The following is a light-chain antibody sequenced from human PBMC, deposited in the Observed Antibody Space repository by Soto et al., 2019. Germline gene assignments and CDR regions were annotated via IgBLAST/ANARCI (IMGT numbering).Light chain of an antibody. Sequence: DIQMTQSPCSLSASVGDRVTITRRASQSISSYLNWYQQIPGKAPNLLIYAASSLQSGVPSRFNSSGSGTDFTLTISSLQPEDSATYYCQQSFNFPYSFGQGTKVDIK. V-gene: IGKV1-39*01. CDR2: AAS. CDR3: QQSFNFPYS. J-gene: IGKJ2*03. CDR1: QSISSY.